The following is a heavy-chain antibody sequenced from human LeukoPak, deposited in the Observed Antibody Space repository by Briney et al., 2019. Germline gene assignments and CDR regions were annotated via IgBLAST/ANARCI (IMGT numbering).Heavy chain of an antibody. V-gene: IGHV3-66*01. Sequence: GGSLRVSCAASGFIVNYNYMSWVRQAPGKGPEWVSVIYSGGSTYYADSVKGRFSISRDNSKNMVYLQMNSLRVEDTAVYYCARAKVGTTYWLDPWGQGTLVTVSS. CDR1: GFIVNYNY. CDR2: IYSGGST. CDR3: ARAKVGTTYWLDP. J-gene: IGHJ5*02. D-gene: IGHD1-26*01.